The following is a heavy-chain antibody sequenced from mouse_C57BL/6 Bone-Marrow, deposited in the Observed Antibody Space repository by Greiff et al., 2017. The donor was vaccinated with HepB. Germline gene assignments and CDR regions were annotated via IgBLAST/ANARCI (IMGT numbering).Heavy chain of an antibody. D-gene: IGHD2-14*01. CDR2: IYPGSGNT. CDR3: ARGGTNYYAMDY. Sequence: VQLVESGPELVKPGASVKISCKASGYSFTSYYIHWVKQRPGQGLEWIGWIYPGSGNTKYNEKFKGKATLTADTSSSTAYMQLSSLTSEDSAVYYCARGGTNYYAMDYWGQGTSVTVSS. CDR1: GYSFTSYY. J-gene: IGHJ4*01. V-gene: IGHV1-66*01.